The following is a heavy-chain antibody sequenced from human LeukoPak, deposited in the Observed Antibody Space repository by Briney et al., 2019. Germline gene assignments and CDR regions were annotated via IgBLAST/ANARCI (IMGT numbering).Heavy chain of an antibody. CDR1: GYTFTHHG. CDR2: ISCYNGDT. CDR3: ARDPSNSSGYHAHFDS. V-gene: IGHV1-18*01. D-gene: IGHD3-22*01. Sequence: ASVKVSCKAFGYTFTHHGISWVRQAPGQGLEWMGWISCYNGDTIYAQNVQGRVTMTTDASTRTAYIELRNLRSDDTAMYYCARDPSNSSGYHAHFDSWGQGTLVTVSS. J-gene: IGHJ4*02.